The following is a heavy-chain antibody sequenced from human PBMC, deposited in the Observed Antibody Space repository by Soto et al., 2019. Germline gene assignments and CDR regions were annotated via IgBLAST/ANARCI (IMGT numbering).Heavy chain of an antibody. Sequence: QVQLQESGPGLVKPSQTLSLTCTVSGGSISSGDYYWSWIRQPPGKGLEWIGYIYYSGGTYYNPSLKSRVTISVDTSKNQFSLKLSSVTAADTAVYYCARAEWELPSLRYYGMDVWGQGTTVTVSS. CDR1: GGSISSGDYY. V-gene: IGHV4-30-4*01. CDR3: ARAEWELPSLRYYGMDV. CDR2: IYYSGGT. J-gene: IGHJ6*02. D-gene: IGHD1-26*01.